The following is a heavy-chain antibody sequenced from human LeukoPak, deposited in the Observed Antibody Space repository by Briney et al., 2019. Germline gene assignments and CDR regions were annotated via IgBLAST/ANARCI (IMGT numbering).Heavy chain of an antibody. CDR3: ARFINSWFDP. CDR1: GYTFTRFD. V-gene: IGHV1-46*01. D-gene: IGHD3-16*02. J-gene: IGHJ5*02. CDR2: INPSGGST. Sequence: ASVKVSCKASGYTFTRFDINWVRQATGQGLEWMGVINPSGGSTSYAQKFQGRVTMTRDTSTSTVYMELSSLRSEDTAVYYCARFINSWFDPWGQGTLVTVSS.